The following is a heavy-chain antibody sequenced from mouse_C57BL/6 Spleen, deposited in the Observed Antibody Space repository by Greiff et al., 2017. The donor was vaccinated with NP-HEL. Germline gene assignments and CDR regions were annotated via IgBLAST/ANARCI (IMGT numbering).Heavy chain of an antibody. J-gene: IGHJ2*01. CDR1: GYTFTDYE. V-gene: IGHV1-15*01. Sequence: QVQLQQSGAELVRPGASVTLSCKASGYTFTDYEMHWVKQTPVHGLEWIGAIDPETGGTAYNQKFKCKAILTADKSSSTAYMELRSLTSEDSAVYYCTRSLITTVVATGDYWGQGTTLTVSS. CDR3: TRSLITTVVATGDY. CDR2: IDPETGGT. D-gene: IGHD1-1*01.